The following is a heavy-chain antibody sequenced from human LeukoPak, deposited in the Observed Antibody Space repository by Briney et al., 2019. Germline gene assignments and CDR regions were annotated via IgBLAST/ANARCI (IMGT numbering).Heavy chain of an antibody. CDR1: GFTFSNAW. CDR3: ARHSSGYYHYDY. CDR2: INSDGRST. J-gene: IGHJ4*02. D-gene: IGHD3-22*01. V-gene: IGHV3-74*01. Sequence: PGGSLRLSCAASGFTFSNAWMSWVRQAPGKGLGWVSRINSDGRSTSYADSVKGRFTISRDNSKNTLHLQMNSLRAEDTAVYYCARHSSGYYHYDYWGPGTPVTVAS.